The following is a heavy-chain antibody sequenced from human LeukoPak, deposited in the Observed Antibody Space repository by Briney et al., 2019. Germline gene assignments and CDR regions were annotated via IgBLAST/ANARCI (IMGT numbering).Heavy chain of an antibody. CDR1: GYTFTIYG. CDR3: ARDTAMVTGDY. D-gene: IGHD5-18*01. J-gene: IGHJ4*02. V-gene: IGHV1-18*01. CDR2: ISAYNGNT. Sequence: ASVNVSCTASGYTFTIYGISWVRQAPGQGLEWMGWISAYNGNTNYAQKLQGRVTMTTDTSTSTAYMELRSLRSDDTAVYYCARDTAMVTGDYWGQGTLVTVSS.